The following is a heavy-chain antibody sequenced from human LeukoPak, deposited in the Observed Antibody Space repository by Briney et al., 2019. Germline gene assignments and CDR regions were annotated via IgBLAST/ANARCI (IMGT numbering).Heavy chain of an antibody. D-gene: IGHD3-16*01. CDR3: GRGDGA. CDR2: INTDGSTT. V-gene: IGHV3-74*03. J-gene: IGHJ3*01. CDR1: GFTFSNYW. Sequence: GGSLLLSCAASGFTFSNYWMHWVRQAPGKGLVWVSRINTDGSTTTYADSVKGRFTISRDNAKNTLYLQMNSLRVEDTAVYYCGRGDGAGGQGTMVTVPS.